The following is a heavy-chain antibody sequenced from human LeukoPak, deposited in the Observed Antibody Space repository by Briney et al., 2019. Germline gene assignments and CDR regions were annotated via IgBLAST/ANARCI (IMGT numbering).Heavy chain of an antibody. CDR1: GFTFSSYA. CDR2: ISYDGSNK. Sequence: GGPLRLSCAASGFTFSSYAMHWLRQAPGKGLEGVAVISYDGSNKYYADSVKGRFTISRDNSKNTLYLQMNSLRAEDTAVYYCARDFYDSSAKILDYWGQGTLVTVSS. J-gene: IGHJ4*02. V-gene: IGHV3-30-3*01. CDR3: ARDFYDSSAKILDY. D-gene: IGHD3-22*01.